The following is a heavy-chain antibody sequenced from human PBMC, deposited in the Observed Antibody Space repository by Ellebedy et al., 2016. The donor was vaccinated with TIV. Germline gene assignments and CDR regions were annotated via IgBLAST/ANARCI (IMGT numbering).Heavy chain of an antibody. CDR2: IYYSGYT. CDR3: ARGPLRYFDRVYYYHGMDV. Sequence: MPSETLSLTCTVSGGSISTYYWSWIRQPPGQGLEWIGYIYYSGYTEYNPSLKSRVTISLDTSKDQFSLRLSSVTAADTAVYYCARGPLRYFDRVYYYHGMDVWGQGTTVTVSS. CDR1: GGSISTYY. D-gene: IGHD3-9*01. J-gene: IGHJ6*02. V-gene: IGHV4-59*08.